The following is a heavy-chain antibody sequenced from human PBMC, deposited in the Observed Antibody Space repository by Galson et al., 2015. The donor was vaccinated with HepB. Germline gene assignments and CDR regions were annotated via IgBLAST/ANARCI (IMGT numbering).Heavy chain of an antibody. CDR3: AGAGYCRSTYCFFAY. V-gene: IGHV6-1*01. CDR2: TSFGSKWYY. J-gene: IGHJ4*02. D-gene: IGHD2-2*01. Sequence: RQSPSRGLEWLGRTSFGSKWYYDYAVSVKSRITINPDTSENQFSLQLHSVTPEDTAVYYCAGAGYCRSTYCFFAYWGQGTLVTVSS.